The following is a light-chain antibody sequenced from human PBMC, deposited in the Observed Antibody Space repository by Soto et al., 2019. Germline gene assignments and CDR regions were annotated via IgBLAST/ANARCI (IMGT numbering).Light chain of an antibody. V-gene: IGLV4-69*01. J-gene: IGLJ2*01. CDR1: TRHSSYA. CDR3: QTWGTGIQGV. CDR2: LSSDSSH. Sequence: QSVLTQSPSASASLGASVKLTYTLSTRHSSYAIAWHQQQPEKGPPYLMKLSSDSSHNKGDGIPNRFSGSSSGTERSLTISSLQSEDETDYYCQTWGTGIQGVFGGGTKLTVL.